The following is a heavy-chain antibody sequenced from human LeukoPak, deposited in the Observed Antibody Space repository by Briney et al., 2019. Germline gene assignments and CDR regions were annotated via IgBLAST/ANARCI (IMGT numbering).Heavy chain of an antibody. CDR1: GYTFTGYY. V-gene: IGHV1-2*02. CDR3: ARDDGFCRGVACYGKFDY. J-gene: IGHJ4*02. D-gene: IGHD2-15*01. CDR2: INPNSGGT. Sequence: ASVEVSCKASGYTFTGYYLHWVRQAPGQGLEWMGWINPNSGGTNYAQKFQGRVTMTRDTSISTAYMELSRLTSDDTAVYYCARDDGFCRGVACYGKFDYWGQGTLVTVSS.